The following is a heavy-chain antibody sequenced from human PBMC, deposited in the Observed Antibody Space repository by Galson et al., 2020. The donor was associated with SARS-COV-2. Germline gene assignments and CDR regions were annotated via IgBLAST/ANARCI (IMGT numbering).Heavy chain of an antibody. CDR3: ARDGDIGLFDP. J-gene: IGHJ5*02. V-gene: IGHV3-7*01. CDR1: GFTFSNYW. CDR2: IHQDGGEM. D-gene: IGHD7-27*01. Sequence: TGGSLRLSCRASGFTFSNYWMNWVRQAPGKGLEWVASIHQDGGEMYYVDSVKGRFTISRDNAKNSLFLQMNSLRGEDTATYYCARDGDIGLFDPWGQGTLVTVSS.